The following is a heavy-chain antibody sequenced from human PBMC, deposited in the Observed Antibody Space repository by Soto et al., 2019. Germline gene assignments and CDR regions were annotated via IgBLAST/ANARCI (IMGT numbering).Heavy chain of an antibody. D-gene: IGHD4-4*01. J-gene: IGHJ6*02. CDR2: VYYTGDT. CDR1: SGPDRSHN. V-gene: IGHV4-59*08. CDR3: VRQGIDFLHGLVDV. Sequence: QVQLQQSGPRLVKPSETLSLTCTVSSGPDRSHNWGWIRQPPGRGLEWIGYVYYTGDTAYNPSLRGRVTISAYTSTNHISLTLTSVTAADTAVYYCVRQGIDFLHGLVDVWGQGTTVSVSS.